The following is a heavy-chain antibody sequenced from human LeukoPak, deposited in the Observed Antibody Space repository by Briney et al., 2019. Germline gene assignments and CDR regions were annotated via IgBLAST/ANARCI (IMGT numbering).Heavy chain of an antibody. Sequence: GGSLRLSCAASGFTFRNAWMTWVRQAPGQGLEWVGRIKSKTDGGTTDYAAAVKVRLTSSRDEEKKKMYLQIDRRKNEDTALYYCTTTYNYDSSGSIVDYWGQGTLVTVSS. CDR2: IKSKTDGGTT. CDR1: GFTFRNAW. CDR3: TTTYNYDSSGSIVDY. J-gene: IGHJ4*02. D-gene: IGHD3-22*01. V-gene: IGHV3-15*01.